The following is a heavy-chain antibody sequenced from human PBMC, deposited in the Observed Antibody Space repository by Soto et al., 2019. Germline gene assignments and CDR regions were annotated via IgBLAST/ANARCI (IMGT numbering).Heavy chain of an antibody. CDR3: ARESPELDY. CDR2: ISGGSATI. V-gene: IGHV3-48*01. Sequence: PGGSLRLSCAASGFTFSAYDMNWVRQAPGKGLEWLSYISGGSATISYADSVKGRFSVSRDNAKSSLYLLMNSLRAEDTAVYYCARESPELDYWGQGTLVTVSS. J-gene: IGHJ4*02. CDR1: GFTFSAYD.